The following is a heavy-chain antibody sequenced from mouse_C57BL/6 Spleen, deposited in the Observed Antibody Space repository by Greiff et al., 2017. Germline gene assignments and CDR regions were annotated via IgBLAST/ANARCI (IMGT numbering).Heavy chain of an antibody. J-gene: IGHJ1*03. CDR2: IWSGGST. CDR3: ARPYYYGSSPSEYFDV. CDR1: GFSLTSYG. Sequence: VQGVESGPGLVQPSQSLSITCTVSGFSLTSYGVHWVRQSPGKGLEWLGVIWSGGSTDYNAAFISRLSISKDNSKSQVFFKMNSLQADDTAIYYCARPYYYGSSPSEYFDVWGTGTTVTVSS. D-gene: IGHD1-1*01. V-gene: IGHV2-2*01.